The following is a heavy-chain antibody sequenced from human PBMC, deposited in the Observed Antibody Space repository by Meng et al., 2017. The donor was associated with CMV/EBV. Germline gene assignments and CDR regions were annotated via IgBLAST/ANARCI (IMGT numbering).Heavy chain of an antibody. J-gene: IGHJ4*02. D-gene: IGHD3-22*01. CDR3: ARGRNYYDSSGYHPFDY. CDR1: GYTFTGYY. Sequence: ASVKVSCKASGYTFTGYYMHWVRQAPGQGLEWMGWINPNSGDTKYAQRSQGRVTMTRDTSISTAYMELSKLRSDDTAVYYCARGRNYYDSSGYHPFDYWGQGTLVTVSS. CDR2: INPNSGDT. V-gene: IGHV1-2*02.